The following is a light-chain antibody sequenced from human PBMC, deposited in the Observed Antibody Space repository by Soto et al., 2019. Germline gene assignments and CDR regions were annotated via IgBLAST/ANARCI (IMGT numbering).Light chain of an antibody. CDR3: QQYGRSPPFT. CDR2: GAS. V-gene: IGKV3-20*01. CDR1: QSVSSTY. J-gene: IGKJ2*01. Sequence: EIVLTQSPGTLSLSPGERATLSCRASQSVSSTYIAWYQQNPGQAPRLLIYGASSRATGIPDRFSGSGSGTDFTLNISRLEPEDFAVYFCQQYGRSPPFTFGRGTEVVIK.